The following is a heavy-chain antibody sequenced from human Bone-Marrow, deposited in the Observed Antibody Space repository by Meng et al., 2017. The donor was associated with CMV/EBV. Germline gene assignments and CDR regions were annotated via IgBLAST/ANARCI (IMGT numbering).Heavy chain of an antibody. D-gene: IGHD2/OR15-2a*01. CDR2: IWFDRSNK. Sequence: GESLKISCAASGFTFSTYGMHWVRQAPGKGLEWVTFIWFDRSNKFYADSVKGRFTISRDNSKNTLYLQMNSLRAEDTAVYYCAKAGGRELLYYSYGMDLWGQGTTVTVSS. CDR3: AKAGGRELLYYSYGMDL. CDR1: GFTFSTYG. J-gene: IGHJ6*02. V-gene: IGHV3-30*02.